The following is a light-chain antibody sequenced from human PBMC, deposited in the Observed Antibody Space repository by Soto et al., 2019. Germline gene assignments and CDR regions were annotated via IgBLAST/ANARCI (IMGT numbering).Light chain of an antibody. J-gene: IGLJ1*01. CDR3: CSYTSSRTYV. CDR1: SGDVGAYIY. Sequence: QSALTQPASVSGSPGQSITISCTGTSGDVGAYIYVSWYQHHPGKAPKVMIYEVTNRPSGVSDRFSGSESGNTASLTISGLQAEDEADYYCCSYTSSRTYVFXTGTKLTVL. CDR2: EVT. V-gene: IGLV2-14*01.